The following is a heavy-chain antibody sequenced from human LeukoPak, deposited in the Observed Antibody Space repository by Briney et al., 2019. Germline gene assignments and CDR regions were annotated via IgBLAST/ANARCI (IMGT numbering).Heavy chain of an antibody. CDR1: GYTFADYY. V-gene: IGHV1-2*02. Sequence: ASVKVSCKASGYTFADYYMNWVRQAPGQGLEWMGWINPDNGGTNYAQKFQGRVIMTRDTSITTVYMELSGLRSDDTAIYYCARGDYYGSPKTVAAWGQGTLVTVSS. D-gene: IGHD3-10*01. J-gene: IGHJ5*02. CDR3: ARGDYYGSPKTVAA. CDR2: INPDNGGT.